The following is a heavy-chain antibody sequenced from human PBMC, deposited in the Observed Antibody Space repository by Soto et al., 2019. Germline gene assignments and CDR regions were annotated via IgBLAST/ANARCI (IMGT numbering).Heavy chain of an antibody. D-gene: IGHD3-10*01. CDR1: GFTFSSYG. V-gene: IGHV3-30*18. J-gene: IGHJ4*02. CDR3: ANSAPRFGEPWTWYFDY. CDR2: ISYDGSNK. Sequence: PGGSLRLSCAASGFTFSSYGMHWVRQAPGKGLEWVAVISYDGSNKYYAGSVKGRFTISRDNSKNTLYLQMNSLRAEDTAVYYCANSAPRFGEPWTWYFDYWGQGTLVTVSS.